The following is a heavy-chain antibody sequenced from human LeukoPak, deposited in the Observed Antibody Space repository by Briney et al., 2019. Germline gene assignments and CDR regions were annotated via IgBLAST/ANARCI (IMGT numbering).Heavy chain of an antibody. Sequence: KPGGSLRLSCGASGFTFSDYYMSWIRQAPGKGLEWVSYISSSGSTIYYADSVKGRFTISRDNAKNSLYLQMNSLRAEDTAVYYCARVQPHYYDSSGYPPDYWGQGTLVTVSS. D-gene: IGHD3-22*01. CDR1: GFTFSDYY. J-gene: IGHJ4*02. CDR3: ARVQPHYYDSSGYPPDY. CDR2: ISSSGSTI. V-gene: IGHV3-11*01.